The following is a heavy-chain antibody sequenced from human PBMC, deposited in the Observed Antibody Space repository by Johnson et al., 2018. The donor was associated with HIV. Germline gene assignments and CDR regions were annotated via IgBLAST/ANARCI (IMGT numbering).Heavy chain of an antibody. CDR1: GFTFSSYG. J-gene: IGHJ3*01. CDR3: ARGTSRGWADAFDV. CDR2: TWFDETKQ. Sequence: VQLVESGGGVVQPGTSLRLSCVASGFTFSSYGMHWVRQAPGKGLEWVATTWFDETKQYYADSVKGRSTISRDNFKKTLHLQMSRLRAEDTAVYYCARGTSRGWADAFDVWAKGQWSPSLQ. D-gene: IGHD6-19*01. V-gene: IGHV3-33*01.